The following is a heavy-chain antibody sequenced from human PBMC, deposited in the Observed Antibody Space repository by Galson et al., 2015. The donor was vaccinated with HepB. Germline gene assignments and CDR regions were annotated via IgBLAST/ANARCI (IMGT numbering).Heavy chain of an antibody. D-gene: IGHD6-19*01. V-gene: IGHV3-21*01. Sequence: SLRLSCAASGFTFSSYSMNWVRQAPGKGLEWVSSISSSSSYIYYADSVKGRFTISRDNAKNSLYLQMNSLRAEDTAVYYCAREPTSSGWYIYREGKFDYWGQGTLVTVSS. CDR2: ISSSSSYI. CDR1: GFTFSSYS. J-gene: IGHJ4*02. CDR3: AREPTSSGWYIYREGKFDY.